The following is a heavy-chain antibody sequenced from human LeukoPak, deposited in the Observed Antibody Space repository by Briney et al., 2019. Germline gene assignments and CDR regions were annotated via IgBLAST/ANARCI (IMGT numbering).Heavy chain of an antibody. V-gene: IGHV1-69*10. CDR2: IIPILGIA. Sequence: SVTVSCKASGGTFNSYAFSWVGQAPGQGLEWMGGIIPILGIANYAQKFQGRVTITADKSTSKVYMGLSSLRSEDTAVYYCARDVAVAAWYYFDYWGQGTLVAVSS. CDR3: ARDVAVAAWYYFDY. D-gene: IGHD6-19*01. CDR1: GGTFNSYA. J-gene: IGHJ4*02.